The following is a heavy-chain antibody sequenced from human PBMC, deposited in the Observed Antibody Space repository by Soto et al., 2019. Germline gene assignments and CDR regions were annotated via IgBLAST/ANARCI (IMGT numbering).Heavy chain of an antibody. D-gene: IGHD5-12*01. V-gene: IGHV3-53*04. CDR1: GFTVSSNY. Sequence: GGSLRLSCAASGFTVSSNYMSWVRQAPGKGLEWVSVIYSGGSTYYADSVKGRFTISRHNSKNTLYLQMNSLRAEDTAVYYCARVSRHSGYAVLVGAFDIWGQGTMVTVSS. CDR3: ARVSRHSGYAVLVGAFDI. J-gene: IGHJ3*02. CDR2: IYSGGST.